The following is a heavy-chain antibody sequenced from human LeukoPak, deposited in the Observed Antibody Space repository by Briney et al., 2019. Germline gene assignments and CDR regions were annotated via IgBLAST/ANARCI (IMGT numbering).Heavy chain of an antibody. CDR3: AKAQRITMFFDY. V-gene: IGHV1-8*01. CDR1: GYTFTSYD. J-gene: IGHJ4*02. CDR2: MNPNSGNT. D-gene: IGHD3-10*02. Sequence: ASVKVSCKASGYTFTSYDINWVRQATGQGLEWMGWMNPNSGNTGYAQKFQGRVTMTRNTSISTAYMELNSLRAEDTAVYYCAKAQRITMFFDYWGQGTLVTVSS.